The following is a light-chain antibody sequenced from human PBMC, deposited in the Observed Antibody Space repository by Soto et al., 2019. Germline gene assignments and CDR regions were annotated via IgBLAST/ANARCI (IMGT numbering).Light chain of an antibody. CDR1: QGMGNY. Sequence: DIHMTQSPSSLSASVGDRVTITCRASQGMGNYLAWYQQKPGKVPKLLIYDASSLEPGVPSRFSGSGSGTDFTLTISSLQPEDFAFYYCQQRKNWPLTFGGGTRVEI. V-gene: IGKV1-27*01. CDR3: QQRKNWPLT. CDR2: DAS. J-gene: IGKJ4*01.